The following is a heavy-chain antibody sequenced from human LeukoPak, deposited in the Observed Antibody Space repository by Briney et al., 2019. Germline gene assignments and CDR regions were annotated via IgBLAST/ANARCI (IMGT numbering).Heavy chain of an antibody. Sequence: SETLSLTCAVYGGSVSGYYWSWIRQPPGKGLEWIGSIYYSGSTYYNPSLKSRVTISVDTSKNQFSLKLSSVTAADTAVYYCASPHRSHQYDYWGQGTLVTVSS. CDR2: IYYSGST. CDR1: GGSVSGYY. V-gene: IGHV4-34*01. J-gene: IGHJ4*02. CDR3: ASPHRSHQYDY.